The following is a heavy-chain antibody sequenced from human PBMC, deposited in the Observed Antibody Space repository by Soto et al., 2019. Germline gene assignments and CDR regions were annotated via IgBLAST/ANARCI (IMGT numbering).Heavy chain of an antibody. CDR1: GYTCTSYA. CDR3: ARDRPLYGDYELEYYFDY. CDR2: INAGNGNT. J-gene: IGHJ4*02. D-gene: IGHD4-17*01. V-gene: IGHV1-3*01. Sequence: ASVKVSCKASGYTCTSYATHWVRQPPGQRLEWMGWINAGNGNTKYSQKFQGRVTITRDTSASTAYMELSSLRSEDTAVYYCARDRPLYGDYELEYYFDYWGQGTLVTVSS.